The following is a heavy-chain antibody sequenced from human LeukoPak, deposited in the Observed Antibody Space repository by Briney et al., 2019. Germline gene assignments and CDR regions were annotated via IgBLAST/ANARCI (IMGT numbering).Heavy chain of an antibody. V-gene: IGHV3-21*01. J-gene: IGHJ4*02. Sequence: GGSLRLSCAASGFTFSSFSMIWVRQAPGKGLEWVSSISSSITYTFYADSVKGRFTISRDNAKNSLFLQMSSLRAEDTAVYYCAKGRKPVMTIPGYWGQGTLVAVSS. CDR2: ISSSITYT. CDR1: GFTFSSFS. CDR3: AKGRKPVMTIPGY. D-gene: IGHD4/OR15-4a*01.